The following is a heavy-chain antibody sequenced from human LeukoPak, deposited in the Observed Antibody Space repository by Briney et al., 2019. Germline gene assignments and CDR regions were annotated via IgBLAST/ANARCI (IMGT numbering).Heavy chain of an antibody. V-gene: IGHV4-39*02. J-gene: IGHJ4*02. CDR3: ARDPASGYRPNDY. CDR2: IYYSGST. CDR1: GGSISSSSYY. Sequence: SETLSLTCTVSGGSISSSSYYWGWIRQPPGKGLEWIGSIYYSGSTYYNPSLKSRVTISVDTSKNQFSLKLSSVTAADTAVYYCARDPASGYRPNDYWGQGTLVTVSS. D-gene: IGHD6-25*01.